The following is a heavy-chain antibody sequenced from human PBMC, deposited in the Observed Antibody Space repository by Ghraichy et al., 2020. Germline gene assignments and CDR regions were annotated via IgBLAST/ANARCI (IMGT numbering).Heavy chain of an antibody. CDR1: GGSISSSIYY. J-gene: IGHJ4*02. Sequence: TLSLTCTVSGGSISSSIYYWGWVRQPPGKGLEWIGSISYFGNTYYNSSLKGRVTMSVDTSKSRFSVRLNSVTAADTAVYYCARHSWSGDHAPFDYWGRGTLVTVSS. D-gene: IGHD7-27*01. CDR3: ARHSWSGDHAPFDY. V-gene: IGHV4-39*01. CDR2: ISYFGNT.